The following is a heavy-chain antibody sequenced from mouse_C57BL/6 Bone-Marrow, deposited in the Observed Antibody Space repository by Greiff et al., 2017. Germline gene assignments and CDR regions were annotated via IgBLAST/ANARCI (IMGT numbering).Heavy chain of an antibody. Sequence: EVQLQQSGPELVKPGASVKISCKASGYSFTGYYMNWVKQSPEKSLEWIGEINPSTGGTTYNQKFKAKATLTVDKSSSTAYMQLKSLTSEDSAVYYCARENFDVWGTGTTVTDSS. V-gene: IGHV1-42*01. J-gene: IGHJ1*03. CDR3: ARENFDV. CDR2: INPSTGGT. CDR1: GYSFTGYY.